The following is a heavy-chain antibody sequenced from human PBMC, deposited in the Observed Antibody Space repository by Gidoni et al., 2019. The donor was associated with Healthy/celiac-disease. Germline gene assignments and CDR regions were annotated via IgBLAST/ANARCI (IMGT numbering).Heavy chain of an antibody. Sequence: EVQLVESGGGLVKPGGSLRLSCAASGFTFSSYSMNWGRQAPGKGLEWVSSSSSSSSYIYDADSVKGRCTISRDNAKNSLYLQMNSLRAEDTAVYYCARGTVTTGYYYYYGMDVWGQGTTVTVSS. V-gene: IGHV3-21*01. D-gene: IGHD4-4*01. CDR3: ARGTVTTGYYYYYGMDV. J-gene: IGHJ6*02. CDR1: GFTFSSYS. CDR2: SSSSSSYI.